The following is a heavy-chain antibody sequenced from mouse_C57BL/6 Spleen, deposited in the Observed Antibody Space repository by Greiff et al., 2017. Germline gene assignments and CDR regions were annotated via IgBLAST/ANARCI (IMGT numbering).Heavy chain of an antibody. J-gene: IGHJ2*01. CDR1: GYTFTSYW. CDR3: AREHYGSSPDY. Sequence: VQLQQPGAELVQPGASVKLSCKASGYTFTSYWMHWVQQRPGQGLEWIGIIHPNSGSTNYNEKFTNKATLTVNKSSSTAYMELRSMKEDDSAFYYGAREHYGSSPDYWGKGTTLTVSS. D-gene: IGHD1-1*01. CDR2: IHPNSGST. V-gene: IGHV1-64*01.